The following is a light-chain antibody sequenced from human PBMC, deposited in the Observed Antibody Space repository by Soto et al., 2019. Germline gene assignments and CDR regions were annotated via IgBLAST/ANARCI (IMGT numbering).Light chain of an antibody. CDR3: QQYNNWPPFT. Sequence: EMRMTQSPATLSVSPGERATLSCRASQSVSTNLAWYQQKPGQAPRLLISATSARATGIPARFSGSGSGTEFTLTISNLQSEDFAVYYCQQYNNWPPFTFGQGTRPAI. CDR2: ATS. J-gene: IGKJ5*01. CDR1: QSVSTN. V-gene: IGKV3D-15*01.